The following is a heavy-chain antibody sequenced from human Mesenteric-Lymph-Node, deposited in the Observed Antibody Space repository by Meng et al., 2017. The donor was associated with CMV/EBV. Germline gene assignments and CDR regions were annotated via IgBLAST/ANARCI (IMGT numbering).Heavy chain of an antibody. CDR1: QDSVSSNSAA. J-gene: IGHJ4*02. CDR2: TYYRSKWYN. Sequence: ISQDSVSSNSAAWNWSRQSPSRGLEWLGRTYYRSKWYNDDAVSVKRRITINPDTSKNQFSLQLNSVTPEDTAVYYCARDLSIKAFDYWGQGTLVTVSS. CDR3: ARDLSIKAFDY. D-gene: IGHD1-14*01. V-gene: IGHV6-1*01.